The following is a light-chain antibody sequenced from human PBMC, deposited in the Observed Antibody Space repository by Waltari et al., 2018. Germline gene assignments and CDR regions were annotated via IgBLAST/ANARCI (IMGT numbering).Light chain of an antibody. CDR2: EFS. CDR1: SSDFGSYNL. V-gene: IGLV2-23*02. Sequence: QSALTQPASVSASPGQSITISCTGTSSDFGSYNLVSWYQQHPGNAPKLMMYEFSKRPSGVSMRVSGSKSGNTASLTIAGLQAEDEADYYCCSYGGSSYVFGIGTKVTVL. CDR3: CSYGGSSYV. J-gene: IGLJ1*01.